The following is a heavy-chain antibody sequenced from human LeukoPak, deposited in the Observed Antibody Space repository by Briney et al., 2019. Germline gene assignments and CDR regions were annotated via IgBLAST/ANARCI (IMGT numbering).Heavy chain of an antibody. CDR2: ITWDGGTT. V-gene: IGHV3-43*01. CDR1: GFTFDDYT. Sequence: RGSLRLSCAASGFTFDDYTMHWVRQPPGKGLEWISLITWDGGTTHYADSVRGRFTISRDNSKNSLFLRMNSLRPEDTALYYCARDRTAEAGNDYYMGVWGNGTTVIVSS. D-gene: IGHD6-13*01. J-gene: IGHJ6*03. CDR3: ARDRTAEAGNDYYMGV.